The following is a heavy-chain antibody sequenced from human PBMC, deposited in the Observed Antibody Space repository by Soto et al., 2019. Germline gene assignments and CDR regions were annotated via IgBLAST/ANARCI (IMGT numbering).Heavy chain of an antibody. D-gene: IGHD6-19*01. Sequence: EVQLVESGGGFVQPGGSLRLSCAASGFTFSSYWMHWVRQAPGKGLVWVSRINPDGSSTSYADSVKGRFTISRDNAKNTLYLQMDNLGVEDTAVYFCARLLAVAGTTYSGQGTLVTVSS. CDR3: ARLLAVAGTTY. V-gene: IGHV3-74*01. J-gene: IGHJ4*02. CDR1: GFTFSSYW. CDR2: INPDGSST.